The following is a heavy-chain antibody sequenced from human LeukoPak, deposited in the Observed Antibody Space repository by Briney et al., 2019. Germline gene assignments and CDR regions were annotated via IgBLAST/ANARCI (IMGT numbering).Heavy chain of an antibody. CDR3: AICYGANEGSFDY. CDR2: IYYSGST. J-gene: IGHJ4*02. Sequence: GSLRLSCAASGFTFSSYAMSWVRQPPGKGLEWIGSIYYSGSTYYNPSLKSRVTISVDTSKNQFSLKLSSVTAADTAVYYCAICYGANEGSFDYWGQGTLVTVSS. D-gene: IGHD4-17*01. CDR1: GFTFSSYA. V-gene: IGHV4-39*01.